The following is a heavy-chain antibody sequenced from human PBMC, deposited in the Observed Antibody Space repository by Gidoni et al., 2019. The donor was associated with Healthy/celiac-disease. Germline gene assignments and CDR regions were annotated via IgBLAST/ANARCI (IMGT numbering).Heavy chain of an antibody. CDR2: INHSGST. D-gene: IGHD2-15*01. V-gene: IGHV4-34*01. CDR1: GGSFSGYY. J-gene: IGHJ6*02. Sequence: QVQLQQWGAGLLKPSETLSLTCAVYGGSFSGYYWSWIRQPPGKGLEWIGEINHSGSTNYNPSLKSRVTISVDTSKNQFSLKLSSVTAADTAVYYCARGSRSPPNCSGGSCYYGSGYYYGMDVWGQGTTVTVSS. CDR3: ARGSRSPPNCSGGSCYYGSGYYYGMDV.